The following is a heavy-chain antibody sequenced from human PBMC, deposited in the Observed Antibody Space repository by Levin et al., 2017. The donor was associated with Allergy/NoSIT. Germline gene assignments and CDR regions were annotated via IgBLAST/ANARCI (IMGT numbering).Heavy chain of an antibody. D-gene: IGHD1-26*01. J-gene: IGHJ4*02. CDR1: GYTFTSFG. CDR2: ISAYNGDT. V-gene: IGHV1-18*01. CDR3: ARDGLFGELVPFDY. Sequence: ASVKVSCKASGYTFTSFGVSWVRQAPGQGLEWMGWISAYNGDTKYAQKFQGRVTMTTHTPTSTGYMELRSLRSDDTAVYYCARDGLFGELVPFDYWGQGTLVTVSS.